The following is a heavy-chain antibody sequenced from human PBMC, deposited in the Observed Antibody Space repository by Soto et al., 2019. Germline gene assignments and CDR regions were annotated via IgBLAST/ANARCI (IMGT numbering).Heavy chain of an antibody. CDR2: IYYSGST. CDR3: ARIVESGYTIDFDL. D-gene: IGHD3-16*02. Sequence: QVQLQESGPGLVKPSQTLSLTCTVPGGSISSGDYYWSWIRQPPGKGLEWIGYIYYSGSTNYNPSPPSQATITIDTAKNPFSPDPSSLTAADTAVYYCARIVESGYTIDFDLWGRGTLVTVSS. J-gene: IGHJ2*01. CDR1: GGSISSGDYY. V-gene: IGHV4-30-4*01.